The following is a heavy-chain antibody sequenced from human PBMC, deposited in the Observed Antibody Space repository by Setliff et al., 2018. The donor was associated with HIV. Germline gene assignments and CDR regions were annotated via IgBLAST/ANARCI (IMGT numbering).Heavy chain of an antibody. CDR1: GASINSGDSY. CDR3: ARGRWGGGAGAPSYYFDS. J-gene: IGHJ4*02. Sequence: SETLSLTCTVSGASINSGDSYWTWIRQSPGKGLEWIGFIYYSGSNYYNPSLKSRISISLDASKSQFSLWLTSVTAADTAVYYCARGRWGGGAGAPSYYFDSWGQGTLVTVPQ. CDR2: IYYSGSN. D-gene: IGHD6-19*01. V-gene: IGHV4-30-4*01.